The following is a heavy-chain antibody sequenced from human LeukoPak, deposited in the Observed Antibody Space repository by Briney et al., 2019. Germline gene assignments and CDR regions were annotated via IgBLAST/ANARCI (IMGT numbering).Heavy chain of an antibody. Sequence: GRSLRLSCAASGFTFSSYAMHWVRQAPCKGLEWVAVISYDGSNKYYADSVKCRFTISRHNSKNTLYLQMNSLRAEDTAVYYCAREVDYLHYYYGMDVWGQGTTVTVSS. J-gene: IGHJ6*02. CDR3: AREVDYLHYYYGMDV. CDR1: GFTFSSYA. CDR2: ISYDGSNK. D-gene: IGHD4-11*01. V-gene: IGHV3-30*04.